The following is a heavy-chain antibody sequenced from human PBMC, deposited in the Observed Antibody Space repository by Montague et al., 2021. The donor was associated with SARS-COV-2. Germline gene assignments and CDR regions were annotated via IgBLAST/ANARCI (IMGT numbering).Heavy chain of an antibody. CDR1: GGSLSTYY. CDR3: ARNAYNHYGLDV. Sequence: SETLSLTCSVSGGSLSTYYWSWIRQPPGKGLEWIGYIDDSGTTRYNPSLRSRATISLDLSKNQFSLDLNSVTAADTDVYYCARNAYNHYGLDVWGQGTTVTVSS. V-gene: IGHV4-59*08. CDR2: IDDSGTT. J-gene: IGHJ6*02.